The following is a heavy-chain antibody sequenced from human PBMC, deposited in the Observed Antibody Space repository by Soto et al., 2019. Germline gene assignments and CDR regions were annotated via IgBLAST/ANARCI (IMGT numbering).Heavy chain of an antibody. CDR2: INAGSGSA. J-gene: IGHJ4*02. CDR3: ARSIVVVTALDY. CDR1: GYSFTNSA. V-gene: IGHV1-3*01. Sequence: ASVKVSCKASGYSFTNSAIHWLRQAPGQRLEWMGWINAGSGSAKYSQKFQGRVTITRDTSASTAYMELSSLRSEDTAVYYCARSIVVVTALDYWGQGTLVTSPQ. D-gene: IGHD2-21*02.